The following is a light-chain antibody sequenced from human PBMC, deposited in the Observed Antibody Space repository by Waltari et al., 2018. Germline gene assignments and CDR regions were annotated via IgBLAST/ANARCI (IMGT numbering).Light chain of an antibody. Sequence: EIVLTQSPGTLSSSPGERATLSCRASQSVSRTLAWYQQKPGQAPRLLIYDASSRATGIADRFSGSGSGTDFSLTISRLEPEDFAVYYCQKYGSLPATFGQGTKVEIK. CDR3: QKYGSLPAT. V-gene: IGKV3-20*01. CDR2: DAS. CDR1: QSVSRT. J-gene: IGKJ1*01.